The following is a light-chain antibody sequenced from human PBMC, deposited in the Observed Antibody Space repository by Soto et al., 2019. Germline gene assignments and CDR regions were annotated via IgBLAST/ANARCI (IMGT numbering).Light chain of an antibody. J-gene: IGKJ1*01. CDR1: QRISNG. Sequence: DFQMTQSPSTLSASIGDRITITCRASQRISNGLAWYHQKPGEAPKLLIYDVYNLDNGIPSRFSGSGSGTEFTLYISGRQLDDCGSYYCQHDDTYWTFGHGTKV. CDR2: DVY. CDR3: QHDDTYWT. V-gene: IGKV1-5*01.